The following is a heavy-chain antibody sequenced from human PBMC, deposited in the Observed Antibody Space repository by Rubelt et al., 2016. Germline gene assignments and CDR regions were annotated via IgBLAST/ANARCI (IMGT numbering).Heavy chain of an antibody. CDR3: ARRDGYNWDDAFDI. V-gene: IGHV1-18*04. D-gene: IGHD5-24*01. CDR1: GYTFTGYY. Sequence: QVQLVQSGAEVKKPGASVKVSCKASGYTFTGYYMHWVRQAPGQGLEWMGWISAYNGNTNYAQKRQGRVTMTPDTSTRTAYMELRSLRSDDTAVYYCARRDGYNWDDAFDIWGQGTMVTVSS. J-gene: IGHJ3*02. CDR2: ISAYNGNT.